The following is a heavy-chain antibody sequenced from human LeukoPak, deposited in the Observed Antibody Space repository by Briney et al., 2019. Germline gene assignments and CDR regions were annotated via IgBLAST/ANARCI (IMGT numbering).Heavy chain of an antibody. J-gene: IGHJ4*02. V-gene: IGHV3-7*05. Sequence: GSLRLSCAASGFTFSSYWMSWVRQAPGKGLEWVANIKQDGSYEYYVDSVKGRFTISRDNAKNSLYLQMNSLRAEDTAVYYCARDLGMAAAGGPTGYWGQGTLVTVSS. CDR2: IKQDGSYE. CDR3: ARDLGMAAAGGPTGY. D-gene: IGHD6-13*01. CDR1: GFTFSSYW.